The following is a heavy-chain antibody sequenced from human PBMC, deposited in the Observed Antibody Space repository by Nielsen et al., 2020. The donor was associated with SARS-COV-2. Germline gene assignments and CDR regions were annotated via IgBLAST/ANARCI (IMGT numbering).Heavy chain of an antibody. D-gene: IGHD1-14*01. CDR1: GFIFSDYA. V-gene: IGHV3-23*01. CDR2: IKTNGGIT. J-gene: IGHJ4*02. CDR3: AKDSWNHYYDF. Sequence: GGSLRLSCAASGFIFSDYAMAWVRQAPGKGLEWVSVIKTNGGITYYADSVKGRCTISRDNSKNTLYLQMNSLRAEDTAVYYCAKDSWNHYYDFSGQGTLVTVSS.